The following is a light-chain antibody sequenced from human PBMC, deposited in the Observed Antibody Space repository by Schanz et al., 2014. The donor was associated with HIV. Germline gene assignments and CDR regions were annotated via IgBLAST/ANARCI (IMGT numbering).Light chain of an antibody. V-gene: IGLV2-14*01. Sequence: QSALTQPPSASGSRGQSVTISCTGTSSDVGHYDYVSWYQQHPGKAPKLMIYEVSKRPSGVSNRFSGSKSGNTASLTFSGLQAEDEADYYCGSYTSSNTPWMFGGGTKLTVL. J-gene: IGLJ3*02. CDR2: EVS. CDR3: GSYTSSNTPWM. CDR1: SSDVGHYDY.